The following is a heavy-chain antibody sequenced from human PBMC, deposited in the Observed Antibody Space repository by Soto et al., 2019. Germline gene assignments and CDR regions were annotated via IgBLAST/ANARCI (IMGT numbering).Heavy chain of an antibody. CDR1: GDSVSSNSAA. V-gene: IGHV6-1*01. J-gene: IGHJ6*03. Sequence: SQTLSLTCAISGDSVSSNSAAWNWIRQSPSRGLEWLGRTYYRSKWYNDYAVSVKSRITINPDTSKNQFSLQLNSVTPEDTAVYYCARGIGIAAALDYYYYYYMDVWGKGTTVTVSS. D-gene: IGHD6-13*01. CDR2: TYYRSKWYN. CDR3: ARGIGIAAALDYYYYYYMDV.